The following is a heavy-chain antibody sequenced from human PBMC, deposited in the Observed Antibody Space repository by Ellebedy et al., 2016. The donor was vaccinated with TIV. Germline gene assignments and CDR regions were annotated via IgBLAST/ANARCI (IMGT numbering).Heavy chain of an antibody. D-gene: IGHD1-14*01. CDR2: ISSSSSYI. CDR1: GFTFSSYS. V-gene: IGHV3-21*01. CDR3: ARDENPVFPYDY. Sequence: GGSLRLSXAASGFTFSSYSMNWVRQAPGKGLEWVSSISSSSSYIYYADSVKGRFTISRDNAKNSLYLQMNSLRAEDTAVYYCARDENPVFPYDYWGQGTLVTVSS. J-gene: IGHJ4*02.